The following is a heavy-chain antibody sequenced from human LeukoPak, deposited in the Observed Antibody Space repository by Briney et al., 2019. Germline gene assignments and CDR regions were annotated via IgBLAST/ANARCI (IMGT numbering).Heavy chain of an antibody. CDR2: IYADGGGGGT. CDR3: AKRPRPVEPTTYISFGPYFDY. J-gene: IGHJ4*02. D-gene: IGHD1-26*01. Sequence: GGSLRLSCAVSGVTVSTNYMGWVRQAPGKGLEWVSVIYADGGGGGTYYADSVKGRFTISRDTSKNTLYLQMNILRAEDTAVYYCAKRPRPVEPTTYISFGPYFDYWGQGTLVTVSS. V-gene: IGHV3-53*01. CDR1: GVTVSTNY.